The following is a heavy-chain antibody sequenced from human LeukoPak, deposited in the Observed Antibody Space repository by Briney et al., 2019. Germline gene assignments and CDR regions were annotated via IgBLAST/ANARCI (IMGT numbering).Heavy chain of an antibody. CDR2: INPNSGDS. V-gene: IGHV1-2*02. D-gene: IGHD5-18*01. Sequence: ASVKVSCKASGYKFTGYYMHGVRQAPGQGLEWMGWINPNSGDSHHAQKFQGRVTMTRDTSISTAYMELSRLRSDDTAVYYCAREIGGILVFDYWGQGTLVTVSS. CDR3: AREIGGILVFDY. CDR1: GYKFTGYY. J-gene: IGHJ4*02.